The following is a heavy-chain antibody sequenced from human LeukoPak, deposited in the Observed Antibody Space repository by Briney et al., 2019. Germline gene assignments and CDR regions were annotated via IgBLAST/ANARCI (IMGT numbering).Heavy chain of an antibody. D-gene: IGHD4-23*01. CDR1: GYTFTGYY. J-gene: IGHJ5*02. CDR2: INPNSGGT. CDR3: ARDNSVEDTAWRFDP. Sequence: GASVKVSCKASGYTFTGYYMHWVRQAPGQGLEWMGWINPNSGGTNYAQKFQGGVTMTRDMSTSTDYMELSSLRSEDTAVYYCARDNSVEDTAWRFDPWGQGTLVTVSS. V-gene: IGHV1-2*02.